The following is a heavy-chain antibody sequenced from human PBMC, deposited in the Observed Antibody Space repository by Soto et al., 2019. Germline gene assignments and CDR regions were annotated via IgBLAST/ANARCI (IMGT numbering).Heavy chain of an antibody. Sequence: GGSLRISCAASGFTFDDYTMHWVRQAPGKGLEWVSLISWDGGSTYYADSVKGRFTISRDNSKNSLYLQMNSLRTEDTALYYCAKGGCASDYDILTGPCYYGMDVWGQGTTVTVSS. V-gene: IGHV3-43*01. CDR1: GFTFDDYT. CDR3: AKGGCASDYDILTGPCYYGMDV. J-gene: IGHJ6*02. D-gene: IGHD3-9*01. CDR2: ISWDGGST.